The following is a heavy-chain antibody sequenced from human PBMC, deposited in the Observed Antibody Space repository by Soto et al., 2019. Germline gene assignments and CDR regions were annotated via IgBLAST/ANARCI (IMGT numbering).Heavy chain of an antibody. J-gene: IGHJ4*02. CDR3: ARTYYYDSSGYYEPLDY. V-gene: IGHV1-46*01. CDR2: INPSGGST. CDR1: GYTFTSYY. Sequence: ASVKVSCKASGYTFTSYYMHWVRQAPGQGLEWMGIINPSGGSTSYAQKFQGRVTMTRDTSTSTVYMELSSLRSEDTAVYYCARTYYYDSSGYYEPLDYWGQGTLVTVSS. D-gene: IGHD3-22*01.